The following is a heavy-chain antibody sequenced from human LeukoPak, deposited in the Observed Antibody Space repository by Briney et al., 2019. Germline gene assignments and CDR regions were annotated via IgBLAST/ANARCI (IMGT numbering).Heavy chain of an antibody. CDR1: GFTFSDSS. CDR3: ARETINRLDY. Sequence: GGSLRLSCAASGFTFSDSSMNWVRQAPGKGLEWVSSIGPDSNYIYYVDSVKGRFTISRDNAKNSLFLQMNSLRGEDTAVYYCARETINRLDYWGQGTLVTVSS. CDR2: IGPDSNYI. D-gene: IGHD3-9*01. J-gene: IGHJ4*02. V-gene: IGHV3-21*01.